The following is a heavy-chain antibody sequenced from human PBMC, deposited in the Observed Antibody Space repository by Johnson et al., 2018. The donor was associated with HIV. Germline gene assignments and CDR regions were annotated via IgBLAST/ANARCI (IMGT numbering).Heavy chain of an antibody. CDR3: ARDSLQQTDAFDI. Sequence: EQLVESGGGLVQPGGSLRLSCAASGFTVSSNYMSWVRQAPGKGLAWVSVIYSGGSTYYADSVKGRFTISRDNSKNTLYLQMNSLRAEDTAVYYCARDSLQQTDAFDIWGQGTMVTVSS. CDR1: GFTVSSNY. J-gene: IGHJ3*02. V-gene: IGHV3-66*01. D-gene: IGHD4-11*01. CDR2: IYSGGST.